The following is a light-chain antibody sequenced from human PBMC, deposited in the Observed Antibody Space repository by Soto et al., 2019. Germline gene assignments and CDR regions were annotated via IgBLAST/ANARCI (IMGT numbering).Light chain of an antibody. V-gene: IGKV1-33*01. CDR1: QDISNY. CDR3: QQYDNLVT. CDR2: DAS. J-gene: IGKJ4*01. Sequence: DIQMTQSPASLSASVGDRVTITCQASQDISNYLNWYQQKPGKAPKLLMYDASNLETGVPSRFSRSGSGTDFTFTNSSLQPEDIASYYCQQYDNLVTFGGGTKVEIK.